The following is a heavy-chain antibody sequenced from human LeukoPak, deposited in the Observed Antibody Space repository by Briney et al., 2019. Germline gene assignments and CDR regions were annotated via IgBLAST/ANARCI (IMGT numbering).Heavy chain of an antibody. CDR3: ARSLWGPDPSGSPYPSYMDV. D-gene: IGHD3-10*01. V-gene: IGHV1-18*01. Sequence: ASVKVSCKASVYTFTSYGISWVRQAPGQGREWMGWISAYNGNTNYAQKLQGRVTMTTDTSTSTAYMELRSLRSDDTAVYYCARSLWGPDPSGSPYPSYMDVWGKGTTVTISS. CDR2: ISAYNGNT. CDR1: VYTFTSYG. J-gene: IGHJ6*03.